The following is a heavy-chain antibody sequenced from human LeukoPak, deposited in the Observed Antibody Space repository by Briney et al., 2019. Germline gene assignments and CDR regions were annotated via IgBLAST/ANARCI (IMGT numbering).Heavy chain of an antibody. CDR3: AKVGEDIVVVPADNDAFDI. V-gene: IGHV3-21*01. CDR1: GFTFSSYS. D-gene: IGHD2-2*01. CDR2: ISSSSSYI. J-gene: IGHJ3*02. Sequence: SGGSLRLSCAASGFTFSSYSMNWVRQAPGKGLEWVSSISSSSSYIYYADSVKGRFTISRDNSRNTLYLQMNSLRAEDTAVYYCAKVGEDIVVVPADNDAFDIWGQGTMVTVTS.